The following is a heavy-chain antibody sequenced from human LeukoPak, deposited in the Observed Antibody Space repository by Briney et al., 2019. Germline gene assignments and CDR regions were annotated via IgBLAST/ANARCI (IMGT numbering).Heavy chain of an antibody. J-gene: IGHJ5*02. Sequence: SETLSLTCTVSGGSISSYYWSWIRQPPGKGLEWIGYIYYSGSTNYNPSLKSRVTISVDTSKNQFSLKLSSVTAADTAVYYCARAGRLRYFDWSPLGDWFDPWGQGTLVTVYS. CDR2: IYYSGST. CDR1: GGSISSYY. D-gene: IGHD3-9*01. CDR3: ARAGRLRYFDWSPLGDWFDP. V-gene: IGHV4-59*12.